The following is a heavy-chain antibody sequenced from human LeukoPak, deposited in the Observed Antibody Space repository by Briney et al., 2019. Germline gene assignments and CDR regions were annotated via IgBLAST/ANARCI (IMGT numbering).Heavy chain of an antibody. D-gene: IGHD1-7*01. CDR3: SWAPGIWNYAYYFDN. Sequence: GGALRLSCVAPVFSFNNNWRTSVRHTPRERGERVASIKQEGSEKDYVDSVQRRFTVSRAKTKNSMYLHMYRLRPEDTAVYSFSWAPGIWNYAYYFDNWGQGALVTASS. CDR2: IKQEGSEK. V-gene: IGHV3-7*04. J-gene: IGHJ4*02. CDR1: VFSFNNNW.